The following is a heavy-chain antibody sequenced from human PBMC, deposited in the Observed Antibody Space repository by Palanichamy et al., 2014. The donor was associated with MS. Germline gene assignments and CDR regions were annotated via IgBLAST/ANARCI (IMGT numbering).Heavy chain of an antibody. D-gene: IGHD3-3*01. CDR1: DTALPITG. J-gene: IGHJ4*02. CDR3: ARPGVAGKVVLYYFDY. V-gene: IGHV5-51*01. Sequence: EVQLVQSGTEVKRPGDVSEESPVRVMDTALPITGSPGCASCPVKAWSGWGPIYPDDSYTTYSPSFQGQVTISADKSISTAYLQWYSLQASDTAMYYCARPGVAGKVVLYYFDYWGQGNMVTVSS. CDR2: IYPDDSYT.